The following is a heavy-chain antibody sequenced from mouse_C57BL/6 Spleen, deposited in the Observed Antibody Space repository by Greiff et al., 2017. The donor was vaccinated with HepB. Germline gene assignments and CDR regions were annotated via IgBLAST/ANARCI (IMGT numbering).Heavy chain of an antibody. D-gene: IGHD1-1*01. J-gene: IGHJ1*03. CDR1: GYTFTSYG. CDR2: IYPRSGNT. V-gene: IGHV1-81*01. CDR3: GYYGSSYWYFDV. Sequence: VQLQQSGAELARPGASVKLSCKASGYTFTSYGISWVKQRTGQGLEWIGEIYPRSGNTYYNEKFKGKATLTADKSSSTAYMELRSLTSEDSAVYFCGYYGSSYWYFDVWGTGTTVTVSS.